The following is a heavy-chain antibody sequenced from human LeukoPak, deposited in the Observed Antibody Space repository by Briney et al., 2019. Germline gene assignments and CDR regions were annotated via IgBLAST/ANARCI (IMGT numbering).Heavy chain of an antibody. CDR3: ASQGYSSSWYVPTGY. CDR1: GGTFSSYA. Sequence: ASVKVSCKASGGTFSSYAISWVRQAPGQGLEWMGIINPSGGSTSFAQKFQGRVTMTRDTSTSTVYMELSSLRSEDTAVYYCASQGYSSSWYVPTGYWGQGTLVTVSS. J-gene: IGHJ4*02. D-gene: IGHD6-13*01. V-gene: IGHV1-46*01. CDR2: INPSGGST.